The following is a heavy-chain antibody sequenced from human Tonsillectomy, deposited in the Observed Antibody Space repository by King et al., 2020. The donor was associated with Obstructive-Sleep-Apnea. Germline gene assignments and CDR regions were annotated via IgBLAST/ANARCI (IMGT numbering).Heavy chain of an antibody. CDR2: IKRKSDGGTK. Sequence: QLVQSGGGLVKPGGSLRLSCAASGFTFSNAWMTWVRQAPGKGLEWVGRIKRKSDGGTKEYAVPGKDRFTISREDSKNTVYLQMNSMKIEDTALYYCVKGPKVYGMDVWGQGTTVTVSS. V-gene: IGHV3-15*01. J-gene: IGHJ6*02. CDR3: VKGPKVYGMDV. CDR1: GFTFSNAW.